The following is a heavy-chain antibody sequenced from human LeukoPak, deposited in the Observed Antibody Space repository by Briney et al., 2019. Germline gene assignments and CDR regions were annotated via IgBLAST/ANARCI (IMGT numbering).Heavy chain of an antibody. Sequence: PSETLSLTCAVSGGSISSGNWWSWVRQPPGKGLEWIEEIYHSGDTNYNPSIKSRVTISVDWSKNHFSMKLSAVTAADTAVYYCAREGDYDILTGYYFIDSWGQGTLVTVSS. CDR1: GGSISSGNW. CDR3: AREGDYDILTGYYFIDS. D-gene: IGHD3-9*01. CDR2: IYHSGDT. J-gene: IGHJ4*02. V-gene: IGHV4-4*02.